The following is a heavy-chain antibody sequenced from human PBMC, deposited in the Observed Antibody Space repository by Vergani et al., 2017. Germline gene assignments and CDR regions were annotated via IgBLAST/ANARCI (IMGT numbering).Heavy chain of an antibody. J-gene: IGHJ4*02. CDR3: ARVPRWLQLRYFDY. CDR2: IKHSGST. V-gene: IGHV4-34*01. D-gene: IGHD5-24*01. CDR1: GGYFSGYY. Sequence: QVQLQQWGAGLLKPSETLSLTCPVYGGYFSGYYWSWILQPPGKGLEWIGEIKHSGSTNYNPPLKSRVTISVDTSKNQFSLKLSSVTAADTAVYYCARVPRWLQLRYFDYWGQGTLVTVSS.